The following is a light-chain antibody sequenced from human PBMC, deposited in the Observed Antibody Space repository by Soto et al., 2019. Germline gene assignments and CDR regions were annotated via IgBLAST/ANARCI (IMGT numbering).Light chain of an antibody. V-gene: IGLV2-14*01. Sequence: QSALTQPASVSGSPGQSITISCTGTSSDVGGYNYVSWYQQHPGKAPKLMIYDVSNRPSGVSNRFSGSKSGNTASLTISGLQAEDEADYYCSTYTSGSTPLVFGTGTKVTVL. CDR3: STYTSGSTPLV. CDR1: SSDVGGYNY. CDR2: DVS. J-gene: IGLJ1*01.